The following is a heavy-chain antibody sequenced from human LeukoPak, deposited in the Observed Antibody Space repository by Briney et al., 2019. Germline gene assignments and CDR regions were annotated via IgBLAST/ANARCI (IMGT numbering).Heavy chain of an antibody. J-gene: IGHJ4*02. CDR3: ARLLQAKVDY. CDR2: INHSGST. D-gene: IGHD5-18*01. CDR1: GGSFSGYY. V-gene: IGHV4-34*01. Sequence: PSETLSLTCAVYGGSFSGYYWSWIRQPPGKGLEWIGEINHSGSTNYNPSLKSRVTISVDTSKNQFSLKLSSVTAADTAVYYCARLLQAKVDYWGQGTLVTVSS.